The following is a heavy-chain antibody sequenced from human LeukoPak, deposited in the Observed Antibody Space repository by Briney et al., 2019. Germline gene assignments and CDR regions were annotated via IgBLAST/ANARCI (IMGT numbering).Heavy chain of an antibody. CDR2: INHSGST. Sequence: SETLSLTCAVYGGSFSGYYWSWIRQPPGKGLEWIGEINHSGSTNYNPSLKSRVTISVDTSKNQFSLKLSSVTAADTAVYYRATTQGGTQQLVLFDYWGQGTLVTVSS. V-gene: IGHV4-34*01. CDR3: ATTQGGTQQLVLFDY. D-gene: IGHD6-13*01. CDR1: GGSFSGYY. J-gene: IGHJ4*02.